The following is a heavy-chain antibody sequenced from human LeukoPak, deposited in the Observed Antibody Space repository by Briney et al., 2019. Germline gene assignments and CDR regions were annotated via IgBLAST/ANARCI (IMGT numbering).Heavy chain of an antibody. J-gene: IGHJ4*02. CDR2: ISYDGSNK. CDR3: ASLYYYDSSGYD. D-gene: IGHD3-22*01. Sequence: GGSLRLSCAASGFTFSSHGMHWVRQAPGKGLEWVAVISYDGSNKYYADSVKGRFTISRDNSKNTLYLQMNSLRAEDTAVYYCASLYYYDSSGYDWGQGTLVTVSS. CDR1: GFTFSSHG. V-gene: IGHV3-30*03.